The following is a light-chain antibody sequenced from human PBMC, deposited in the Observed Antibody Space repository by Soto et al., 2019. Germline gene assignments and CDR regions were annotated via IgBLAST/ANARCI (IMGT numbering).Light chain of an antibody. CDR3: CSYAGSNTFV. J-gene: IGLJ1*01. CDR1: SSDVGSYNL. V-gene: IGLV2-23*01. CDR2: EGS. Sequence: QSVLTQPASVSGSPGQSITISCTGTSSDVGSYNLVSWYQHHPGKAPKLMIYEGSKRPSGVSNRFSGSKSGNTASLTISGLQAEDGADYFCCSYAGSNTFVFGTGTKV.